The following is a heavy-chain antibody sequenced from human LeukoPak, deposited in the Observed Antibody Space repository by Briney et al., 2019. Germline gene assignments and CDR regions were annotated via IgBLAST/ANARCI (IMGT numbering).Heavy chain of an antibody. Sequence: GGSLRLSCAASGFTFSSYAMSWVRQAPGKGLEWVSAISGSGGSTYYADSVKGRFTISRDNSKNTLYLQMNSLGAEDTAVYYCAKGSMIVVVIYYYFDYWGQGTLVTVSS. CDR1: GFTFSSYA. CDR2: ISGSGGST. D-gene: IGHD3-22*01. V-gene: IGHV3-23*01. J-gene: IGHJ4*02. CDR3: AKGSMIVVVIYYYFDY.